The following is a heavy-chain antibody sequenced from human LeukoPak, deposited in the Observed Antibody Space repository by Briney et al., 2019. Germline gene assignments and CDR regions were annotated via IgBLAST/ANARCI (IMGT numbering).Heavy chain of an antibody. CDR1: GYTFTSYG. V-gene: IGHV1-18*01. CDR2: ISAYNGNT. Sequence: PLASVEVSCKASGYTFTSYGISWVRQAPGQGLEWMGWISAYNGNTNYAQKLQGRVTMTTDTSTSTAYMELRSLRSDDTAVYYCARDFGSTKDLAYPRGYWGQGTLVTVSS. D-gene: IGHD3-3*01. CDR3: ARDFGSTKDLAYPRGY. J-gene: IGHJ4*02.